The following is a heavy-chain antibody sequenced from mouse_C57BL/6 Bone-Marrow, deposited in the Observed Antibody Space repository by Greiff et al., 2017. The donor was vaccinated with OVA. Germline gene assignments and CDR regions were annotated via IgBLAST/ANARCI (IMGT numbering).Heavy chain of an antibody. CDR2: ISSGSSTI. CDR1: GFTFSDYG. D-gene: IGHD2-4*01. Sequence: EVHLVESGGGLVKPGGSLKLSCAASGFTFSDYGMHWVRQAPEKGLEWVAYISSGSSTIYYAQTVKGRSTMSRDNAKNTLFLQMTSLRSEDTAMYYCATLRLRRGDYYAMDYWGQGTSVTVSS. V-gene: IGHV5-17*01. CDR3: ATLRLRRGDYYAMDY. J-gene: IGHJ4*01.